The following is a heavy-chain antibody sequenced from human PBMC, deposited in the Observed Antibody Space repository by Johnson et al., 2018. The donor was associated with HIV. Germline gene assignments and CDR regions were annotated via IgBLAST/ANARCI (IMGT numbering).Heavy chain of an antibody. CDR1: GFTVSSNY. J-gene: IGHJ3*02. CDR3: ARDSAVTITFDI. D-gene: IGHD4-17*01. V-gene: IGHV3-53*01. CDR2: IYSDGTT. Sequence: VQLVESGGGLIQPGGSLRLSCAASGFTVSSNYMSWVRQAPGKGLEWVAVIYSDGTTYYADSVKGRFTISRDNSKNTLYLQMNSLRAEDTAVYYCARDSAVTITFDIWGQGTMVTVSS.